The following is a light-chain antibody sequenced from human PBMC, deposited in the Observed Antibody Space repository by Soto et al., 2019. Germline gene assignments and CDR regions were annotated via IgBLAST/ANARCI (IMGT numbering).Light chain of an antibody. CDR2: GAS. V-gene: IGKV3-20*01. CDR3: HQYGLSPPYT. Sequence: EIVLTQSPGTLSLSPGARATLSCRASQSVYRNYLAWYQHKPGQAPRLLIYGASTRATGIPDRFSGSGSGTDFTLTISRLEPEDFAVYYCHQYGLSPPYTFGPGTKVDIK. CDR1: QSVYRNY. J-gene: IGKJ3*01.